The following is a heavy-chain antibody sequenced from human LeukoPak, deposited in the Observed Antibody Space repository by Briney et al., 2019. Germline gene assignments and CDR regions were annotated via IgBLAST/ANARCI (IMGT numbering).Heavy chain of an antibody. Sequence: PGGSLRLSCAASGFTFSSYAMSWVRQAPGKGLEWVSAISGSGGSTYYADSVKGRFTISRDNSKNTLYLQMNSLRAEDTAVYYCARDEWNDDYFDYWGQGTLVTVSS. J-gene: IGHJ4*02. CDR3: ARDEWNDDYFDY. V-gene: IGHV3-23*01. CDR1: GFTFSSYA. D-gene: IGHD1-1*01. CDR2: ISGSGGST.